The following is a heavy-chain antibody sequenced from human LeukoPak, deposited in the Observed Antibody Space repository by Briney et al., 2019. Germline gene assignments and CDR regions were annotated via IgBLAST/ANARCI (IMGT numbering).Heavy chain of an antibody. V-gene: IGHV4-39*07. Sequence: SETLSLTCTVSGGSISSSSYYWGWIRQPPGKGLEWIGSIYYSGSTYYNPSLKSRVTISVDTSKNQFSLKLSSVTAADTAVYYCAGYYGSGSYYYYMDVWGKGTTVTISS. D-gene: IGHD3-10*01. CDR1: GGSISSSSYY. J-gene: IGHJ6*03. CDR2: IYYSGST. CDR3: AGYYGSGSYYYYMDV.